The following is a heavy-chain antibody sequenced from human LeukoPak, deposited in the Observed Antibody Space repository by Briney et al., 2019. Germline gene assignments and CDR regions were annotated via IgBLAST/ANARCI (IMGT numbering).Heavy chain of an antibody. CDR1: GYTFTSYY. CDR2: MNPNSGNT. J-gene: IGHJ3*02. V-gene: IGHV1-8*03. D-gene: IGHD1-26*01. CDR3: ARGGGATDAFDI. Sequence: GASVKVSCKASGYTFTSYYMHWVRQATGQGLEWMGWMNPNSGNTGYAQKFQGRVTITRNTSISTAYMELSSLRSEDTAVYYCARGGGATDAFDIWGQGTMVTVSS.